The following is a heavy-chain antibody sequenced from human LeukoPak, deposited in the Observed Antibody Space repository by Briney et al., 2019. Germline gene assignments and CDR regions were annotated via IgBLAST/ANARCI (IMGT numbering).Heavy chain of an antibody. D-gene: IGHD1-26*01. CDR3: ARLHSGSYWRFDP. CDR2: IYPDDSDT. Sequence: GESLKISCKGSGYSFTSYWIGWVRQMPGKGLEWMGIIYPDDSDTTYSPSFQGQVTISADKSISTAYLQWSSLKASDTAMYYCARLHSGSYWRFDPWGQGTLVTVSS. CDR1: GYSFTSYW. J-gene: IGHJ5*02. V-gene: IGHV5-51*01.